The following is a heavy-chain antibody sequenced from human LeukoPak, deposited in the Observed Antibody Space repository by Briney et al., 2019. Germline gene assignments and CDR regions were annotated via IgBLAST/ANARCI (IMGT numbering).Heavy chain of an antibody. Sequence: SETLSLTCTVSGGSISSYYWSWIRHPPGKGLEGIGYIYYSGSTNYNPSLKSRVTISVDTSKNQFSLKLSSVTAADTAVYYCARDLYDSGSDYWGQGTLVTVSS. D-gene: IGHD3-22*01. V-gene: IGHV4-59*01. CDR2: IYYSGST. CDR3: ARDLYDSGSDY. CDR1: GGSISSYY. J-gene: IGHJ4*02.